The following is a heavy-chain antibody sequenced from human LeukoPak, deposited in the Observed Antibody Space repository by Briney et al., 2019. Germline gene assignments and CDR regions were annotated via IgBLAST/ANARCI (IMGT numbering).Heavy chain of an antibody. CDR1: GGSFSGYY. CDR2: INHSGST. CDR3: ARGIVGAPRDGDAFDI. D-gene: IGHD1-26*01. Sequence: PSETLSLTCAVYGGSFSGYYWSWIRQPPGKGLEWIGEINHSGSTNYNPSLKSRVTISVDTSKNQFSLKLSSETAADTAVYYCARGIVGAPRDGDAFDIWGQGTMVTVSS. J-gene: IGHJ3*02. V-gene: IGHV4-34*01.